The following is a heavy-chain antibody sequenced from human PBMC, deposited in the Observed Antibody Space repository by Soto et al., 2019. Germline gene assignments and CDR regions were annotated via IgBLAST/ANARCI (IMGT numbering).Heavy chain of an antibody. CDR1: GFTVSTYS. D-gene: IGHD2-2*01. CDR3: ARVYCSSSSCGMDV. CDR2: ISSGSDYI. Sequence: PGGSLRLSCAASGFTVSTYSMNWVRQAPGKGLEGVSSISSGSDYIYYADSVKGRFPTSRDNAKNSLYLQMNSLRAEDTAVYYCARVYCSSSSCGMDVWGQGTTVTVSS. J-gene: IGHJ6*02. V-gene: IGHV3-21*01.